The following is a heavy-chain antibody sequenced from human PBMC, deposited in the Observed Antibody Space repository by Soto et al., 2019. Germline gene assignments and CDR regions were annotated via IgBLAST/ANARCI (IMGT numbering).Heavy chain of an antibody. J-gene: IGHJ4*02. D-gene: IGHD2-2*01. V-gene: IGHV1-18*04. CDR1: GHPGTCSG. CDR3: ARAEYLFDY. Sequence: ASVKVSWNAAGHPGTCSGTSWVRQAPGQGLEWMRWISAYNGNTNYAQKRQGRVPMTTDTSTSTAYMELRSLRSDDTAEYYSARAEYLFDYWGQGTLVTVSS. CDR2: ISAYNGNT.